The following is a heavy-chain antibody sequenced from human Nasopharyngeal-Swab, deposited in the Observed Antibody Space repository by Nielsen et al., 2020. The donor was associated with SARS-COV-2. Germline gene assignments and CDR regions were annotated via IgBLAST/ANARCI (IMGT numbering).Heavy chain of an antibody. CDR2: ISSSSSTI. V-gene: IGHV3-48*01. D-gene: IGHD3-3*01. Sequence: GESLKISCAASGFTFSSYSMNWVRQAPGKGLEWVSYISSSSSTIYYADSVKGRFTISRDNAKNSLYLQMNSLRAEDTAVYYCARAKRATIFGVVIMREFDYWGQGTLVTVSS. J-gene: IGHJ4*02. CDR1: GFTFSSYS. CDR3: ARAKRATIFGVVIMREFDY.